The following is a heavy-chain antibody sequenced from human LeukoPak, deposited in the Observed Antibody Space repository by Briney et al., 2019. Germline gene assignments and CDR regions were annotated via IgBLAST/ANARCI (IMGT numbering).Heavy chain of an antibody. D-gene: IGHD3-22*01. Sequence: SETLSLTCAVYGGSFSGYYWSWIRQPPGKGLEWIGEINHSGSTNYNPSLKSRVTISLDTSKNQFSLKLSSVTAADTAVYYCARPHYYDSSGYGDAFDIWGQGTMVTVSS. V-gene: IGHV4-34*01. CDR3: ARPHYYDSSGYGDAFDI. J-gene: IGHJ3*02. CDR2: INHSGST. CDR1: GGSFSGYY.